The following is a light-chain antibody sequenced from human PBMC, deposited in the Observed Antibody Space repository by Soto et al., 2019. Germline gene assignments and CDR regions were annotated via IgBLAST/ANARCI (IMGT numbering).Light chain of an antibody. V-gene: IGLV1-40*01. Sequence: QPVLTQPPSVSGAPGQRVTISCTGSSSNIGAGYDVHWYQQLPGTGPKLLISRNSNRPSGVPDRFSGSNFGTSASLAITGLQAEDEGDYYCQSYDSSLRDVVFGGGTKVTVL. CDR2: RNS. J-gene: IGLJ2*01. CDR3: QSYDSSLRDVV. CDR1: SSNIGAGYD.